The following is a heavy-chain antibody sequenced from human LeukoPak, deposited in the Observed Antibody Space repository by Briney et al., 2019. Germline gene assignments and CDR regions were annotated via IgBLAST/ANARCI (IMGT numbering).Heavy chain of an antibody. CDR3: AKGLQGGSGWLDFDY. D-gene: IGHD6-19*01. V-gene: IGHV3-23*01. CDR2: ISGSGGST. CDR1: GFTFGSYG. J-gene: IGHJ4*02. Sequence: GGSLRLSCAASGFTFGSYGMSWVRQAPGKGLEWVSAISGSGGSTYYADSVKGRFTISRDNSKNTLYLQMNSLRAEDTAVYYCAKGLQGGSGWLDFDYWGQGTLVTVSS.